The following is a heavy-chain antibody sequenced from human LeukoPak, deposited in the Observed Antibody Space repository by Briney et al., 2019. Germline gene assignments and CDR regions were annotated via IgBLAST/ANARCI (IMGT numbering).Heavy chain of an antibody. CDR1: GFTFSNYV. V-gene: IGHV3-23*01. J-gene: IGHJ4*02. CDR3: AKDRRTDYRGAWY. CDR2: ISGSGGST. Sequence: PTGGSLRLSCAASGFTFSNYVMTWVREAPGKGLEWVSAISGSGGSTFYADSVKGRFTISRDNSKNTLYLQMNSLRAGDTAVYYCAKDRRTDYRGAWYWGQGTLVSVSS. D-gene: IGHD6-19*01.